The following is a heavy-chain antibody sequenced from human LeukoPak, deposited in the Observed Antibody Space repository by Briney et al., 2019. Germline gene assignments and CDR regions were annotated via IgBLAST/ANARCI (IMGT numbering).Heavy chain of an antibody. CDR2: ITVNNGYT. CDR3: ASPQNDYYDGPPFDY. D-gene: IGHD3-22*01. CDR1: GYTFTGHG. V-gene: IGHV1-18*01. J-gene: IGHJ4*02. Sequence: ASVKVSCKAAGYTFTGHGFIWLRQAPGQGLEWMGWITVNNGYTKYAQELQGRVTMTTDTSTSTAYMELRSLRSDDTAVYYCASPQNDYYDGPPFDYWGQGTLVTVSS.